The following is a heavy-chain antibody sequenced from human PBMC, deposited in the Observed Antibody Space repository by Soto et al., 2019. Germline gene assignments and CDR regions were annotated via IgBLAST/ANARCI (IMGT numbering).Heavy chain of an antibody. CDR2: IIPIFGAA. D-gene: IGHD6-13*01. V-gene: IGHV1-69*01. J-gene: IGHJ6*02. CDR1: GGTFSSYA. CDR3: ARAKQKRIAADGRPYYYGIDV. Sequence: QVQLVQSGAEVKKPGSSVKVSCKASGGTFSSYAISGVRQAPGQGREWMGGIIPIFGAANYAQKFQGRVTITADEATSRAYLELSSLRSEDTSVYYWARAKQKRIAADGRPYYYGIDVWGQGTTVTVSS.